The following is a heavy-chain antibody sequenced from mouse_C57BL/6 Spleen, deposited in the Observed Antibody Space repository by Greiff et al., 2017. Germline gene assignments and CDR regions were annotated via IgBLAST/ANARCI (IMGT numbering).Heavy chain of an antibody. CDR1: GFSFTSYG. J-gene: IGHJ4*01. D-gene: IGHD2-1*01. V-gene: IGHV2-6*02. Sequence: QVQLKESGPGLVAPSQSLSITCTVSGFSFTSYGVHWVRQPPGKGLEWLVVIWSDGSTTYNSALKSRLSISKDNSKSQVFLKMNSLQTDDTAMYYCARNYGNPNYYAMDYWGQGTSVTVSS. CDR2: IWSDGST. CDR3: ARNYGNPNYYAMDY.